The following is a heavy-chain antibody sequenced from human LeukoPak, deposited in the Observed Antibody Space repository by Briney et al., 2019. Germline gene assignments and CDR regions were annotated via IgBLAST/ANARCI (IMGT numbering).Heavy chain of an antibody. CDR1: GFTFSSYS. CDR2: ISSSSSYI. D-gene: IGHD4-11*01. CDR3: ARAVDSKGNY. Sequence: GGSLRLSCAASGFTFSSYSMNWVRQAPGKGLEWVSSISSSSSYIYYADSVKGRFTISRDNVKNSLYLQMNSLRAEDTAVYYCARAVDSKGNYWGQGTLVTVSS. V-gene: IGHV3-21*01. J-gene: IGHJ4*02.